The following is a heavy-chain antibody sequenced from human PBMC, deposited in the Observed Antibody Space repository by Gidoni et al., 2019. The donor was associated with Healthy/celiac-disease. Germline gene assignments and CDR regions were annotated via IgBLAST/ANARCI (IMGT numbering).Heavy chain of an antibody. CDR2: ISGSGGST. D-gene: IGHD3-10*01. CDR3: AKDSSVLGIFDY. Sequence: EVQLLASGGGLVQPGGSLRLSCAASGFPFSSYAMSWVRQAPGKGLGWVSAISGSGGSTYYADSVKGRFTISRDNSKNTLYLQMNSLRAEDTAVYYCAKDSSVLGIFDYWGQGTLVTVSS. V-gene: IGHV3-23*01. CDR1: GFPFSSYA. J-gene: IGHJ4*02.